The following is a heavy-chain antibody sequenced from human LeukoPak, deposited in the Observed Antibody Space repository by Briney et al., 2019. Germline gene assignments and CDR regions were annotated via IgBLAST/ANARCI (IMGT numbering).Heavy chain of an antibody. J-gene: IGHJ4*02. CDR2: ISSSGSTI. CDR1: GFSFSDYY. CDR3: SNSPPTYGDLDY. Sequence: GGSLRLSCAASGFSFSDYYMSWMRQAPGKGLEWVSYISSSGSTIYYADSVKGRFTISRDNAKNTLSLQMNNLRVDDTAIYYCSNSPPTYGDLDYWGQGTLVTVSS. D-gene: IGHD2-21*01. V-gene: IGHV3-11*01.